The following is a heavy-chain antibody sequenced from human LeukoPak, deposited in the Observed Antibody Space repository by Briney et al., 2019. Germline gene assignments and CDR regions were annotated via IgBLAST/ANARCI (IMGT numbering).Heavy chain of an antibody. V-gene: IGHV3-23*01. CDR2: ISGSGGST. J-gene: IGHJ4*02. CDR3: AKFVGGYYDSSGYWYYFDY. CDR1: GFTFSSYA. Sequence: GGSLRLSCAASGFTFSSYAMSWDRQAPGKGLEWVSAISGSGGSTYYADSVKGRFTISRDNSKNTLYLQMNSLRAEDTAVYYCAKFVGGYYDSSGYWYYFDYWGQGTLVTVSS. D-gene: IGHD3-22*01.